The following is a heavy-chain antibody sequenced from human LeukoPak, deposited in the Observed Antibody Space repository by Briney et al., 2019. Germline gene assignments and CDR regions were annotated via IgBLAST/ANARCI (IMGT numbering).Heavy chain of an antibody. CDR2: ISSSSSTI. CDR1: GFTFSSYS. V-gene: IGHV3-48*01. Sequence: GGSLRLSCAASGFTFSSYSMNWVRQAPGKGLEWVSYISSSSSTIYYADSVKGRFTIPRDNAKNSLYLQMNSLRAEDTAVYYCARDIRMAGFDYWGQGTLVTVSS. D-gene: IGHD5-24*01. J-gene: IGHJ4*02. CDR3: ARDIRMAGFDY.